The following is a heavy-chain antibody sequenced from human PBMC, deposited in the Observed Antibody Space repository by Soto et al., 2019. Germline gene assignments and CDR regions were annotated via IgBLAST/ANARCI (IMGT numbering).Heavy chain of an antibody. CDR3: ARGALSVTIFGAVIIENYGMDV. J-gene: IGHJ6*02. CDR1: GYTFTSYD. V-gene: IGHV1-8*01. Sequence: GASVKVSCKASGYTFTSYDINWVRQATGQGLEWMGWMNPNSGNTGYAQKFQGRVTMTRNTSISTAYMELSSLRSEDTAVYYCARGALSVTIFGAVIIENYGMDVWGQGTTVTVSS. CDR2: MNPNSGNT. D-gene: IGHD3-3*01.